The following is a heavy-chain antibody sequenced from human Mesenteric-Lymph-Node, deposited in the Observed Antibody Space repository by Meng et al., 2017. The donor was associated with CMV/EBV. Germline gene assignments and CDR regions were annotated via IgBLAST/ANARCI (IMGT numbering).Heavy chain of an antibody. D-gene: IGHD3-3*01. J-gene: IGHJ4*02. V-gene: IGHV4-59*01. Sequence: SETLSLTCAVYGGSFSGYYWSWIRQPPGKGLEWIGYIYYSGSTNYNPSFKSRVTISVDTSKNQFSLKLTSVTAADTAVYYCAREKKDFWSGFFDSWGQGTLVTVSS. CDR3: AREKKDFWSGFFDS. CDR2: IYYSGST. CDR1: GGSFSGYY.